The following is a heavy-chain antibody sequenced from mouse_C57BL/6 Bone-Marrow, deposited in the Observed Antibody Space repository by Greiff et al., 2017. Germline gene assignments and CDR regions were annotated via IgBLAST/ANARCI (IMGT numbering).Heavy chain of an antibody. CDR3: TNPNYYGYAMDY. V-gene: IGHV14-1*01. D-gene: IGHD2-1*01. CDR2: IDPEDGDT. CDR1: GFNIKDYY. Sequence: VQLQQSGAELVRPGASVKLSCTASGFNIKDYYMHWVKQRPEQGLEWIGRIDPEDGDTEYAPKFQGKATMTADTSSNTTYLQLSSLTSEDTAVYYCTNPNYYGYAMDYWGQGTSVTVSS. J-gene: IGHJ4*01.